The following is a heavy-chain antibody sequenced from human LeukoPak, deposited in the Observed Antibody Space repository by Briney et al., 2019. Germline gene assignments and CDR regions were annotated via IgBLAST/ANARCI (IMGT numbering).Heavy chain of an antibody. CDR3: ARAYSNSSPFDY. CDR2: INPSGGST. J-gene: IGHJ4*02. D-gene: IGHD6-6*01. CDR1: GYTFTSYY. V-gene: IGHV1-46*01. Sequence: ASVKVSCKASGYTFTSYYVYWVRQAPGQGLEWMGIINPSGGSTSYAQKFQGRVTMTRETSTSTVYMELSSLRSEDTAVYYCARAYSNSSPFDYWGQGTLVTVSS.